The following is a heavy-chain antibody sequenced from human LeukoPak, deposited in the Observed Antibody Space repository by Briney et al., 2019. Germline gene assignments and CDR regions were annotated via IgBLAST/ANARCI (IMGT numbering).Heavy chain of an antibody. CDR2: IYYSGST. CDR1: GGSISSSSYY. J-gene: IGHJ4*02. Sequence: SETLSLTCTVSGGSISSSSYYWGWIRQPPGKGLEWIGYIYYSGSTNYNPSLKSRVTISVDTSKNQFSLKLSSVTAADTAVYYCARGGSHPDYGDYEVDYWGQGTLVTVSS. V-gene: IGHV4-61*05. CDR3: ARGGSHPDYGDYEVDY. D-gene: IGHD4-17*01.